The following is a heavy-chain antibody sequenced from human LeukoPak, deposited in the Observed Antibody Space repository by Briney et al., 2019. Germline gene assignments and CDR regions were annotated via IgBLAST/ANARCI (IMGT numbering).Heavy chain of an antibody. CDR3: SSSGVEEWQGLHF. J-gene: IGHJ4*02. CDR1: GYTLSELS. Sequence: GASVKVSCKVSGYTLSELSMHWVRQSPGKGLEWMGGFDVAETDTIYAQKFQGRVTMTEDTSTDTAYMELNSLSSEDTAVYYCSSSGVEEWQGLHFWGQGTLVIVSS. D-gene: IGHD3-3*01. CDR2: FDVAETDT. V-gene: IGHV1-24*01.